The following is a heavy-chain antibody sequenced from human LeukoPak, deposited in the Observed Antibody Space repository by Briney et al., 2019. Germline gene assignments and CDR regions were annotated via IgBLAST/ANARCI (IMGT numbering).Heavy chain of an antibody. Sequence: RGGSLRLSCEASGYTFTNNWMTWFRQAPGKGLEWVANVNEDGSEQNYLDSVKGRFTISRDNAKNSVYLQMNNLRVEETAVYYCARGRGWIDPWGQGTLVTVSS. CDR1: GYTFTNNW. CDR2: VNEDGSEQ. D-gene: IGHD5-24*01. V-gene: IGHV3-7*01. J-gene: IGHJ5*02. CDR3: ARGRGWIDP.